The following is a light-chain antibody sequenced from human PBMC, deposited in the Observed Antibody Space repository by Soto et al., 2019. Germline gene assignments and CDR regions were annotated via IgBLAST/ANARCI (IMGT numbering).Light chain of an antibody. Sequence: QSVLTQPPSVSGAPGQRVTISCTGSSSNIGAGYDVHWYQQLPGTAPKLLIYGNSNRPSGVPDRFSGSKSGTSASLASTGLQVEEEADYFCQSYDSSLRGYVFGTGTKLTVL. CDR2: GNS. J-gene: IGLJ1*01. V-gene: IGLV1-40*01. CDR3: QSYDSSLRGYV. CDR1: SSNIGAGYD.